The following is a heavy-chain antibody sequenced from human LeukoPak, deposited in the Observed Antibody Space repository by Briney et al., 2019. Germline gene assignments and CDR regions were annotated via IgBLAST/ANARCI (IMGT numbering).Heavy chain of an antibody. J-gene: IGHJ4*02. CDR1: GGSFSGYY. D-gene: IGHD3-22*01. CDR3: ARQGSSGDFDY. CDR2: INHSGST. Sequence: SETLSLTCAVYGGSFSGYYWSWIRQPPGKGLEWIGEINHSGSTNYNPSLKSRVTISVDTSKNQFSLRLSSVTAADTAIYYCARQGSSGDFDYWGQGTLVTVSS. V-gene: IGHV4-34*01.